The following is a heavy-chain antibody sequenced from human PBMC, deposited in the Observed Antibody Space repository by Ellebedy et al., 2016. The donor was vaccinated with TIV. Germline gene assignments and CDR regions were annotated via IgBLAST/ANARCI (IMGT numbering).Heavy chain of an antibody. Sequence: SETLSLTXTVSGISISSYYWSWIRQPPGKGLEWIGYIYYSGSTNYNPSLKSRVTISVDTSKNQFSLKLSSVTAADTAVYYCARVAYYYDSSGYYYYYYYGMDVWGQGTTVTVSS. CDR1: GISISSYY. J-gene: IGHJ6*02. CDR3: ARVAYYYDSSGYYYYYYYGMDV. D-gene: IGHD3-22*01. V-gene: IGHV4-59*01. CDR2: IYYSGST.